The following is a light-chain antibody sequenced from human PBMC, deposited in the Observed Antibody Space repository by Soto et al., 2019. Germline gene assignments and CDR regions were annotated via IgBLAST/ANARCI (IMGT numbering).Light chain of an antibody. J-gene: IGLJ1*01. CDR2: EVS. CDR3: SSYTSSSILYV. Sequence: QSVLTQPASVSGSPGQSITISCTGTSSDVGGYNYVSWYQQHPGKAPKLMIYEVSNRPSGVSNRFSGSKSGNTASLTISGLXAEDEADYYCSSYTSSSILYVFGTGTKVTVL. CDR1: SSDVGGYNY. V-gene: IGLV2-14*01.